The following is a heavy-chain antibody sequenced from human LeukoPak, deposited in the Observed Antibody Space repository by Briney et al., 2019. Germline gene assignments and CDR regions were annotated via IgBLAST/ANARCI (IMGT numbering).Heavy chain of an antibody. D-gene: IGHD2-15*01. CDR3: ARDPCSGGYCHHYFDF. Sequence: ASVKVSCKASGYTFTSHYLHWVRQAPGQGLEWMGIINPSEGDTSYAQKFQGRLTMTSDMSANTVYMELSSLRSEDTAVYYCARDPCSGGYCHHYFDFWGQGTLVTVAS. V-gene: IGHV1-46*01. J-gene: IGHJ4*02. CDR1: GYTFTSHY. CDR2: INPSEGDT.